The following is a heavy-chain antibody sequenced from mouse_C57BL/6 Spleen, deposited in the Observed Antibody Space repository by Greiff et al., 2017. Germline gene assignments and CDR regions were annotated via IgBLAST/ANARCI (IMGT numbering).Heavy chain of an antibody. D-gene: IGHD6-1*01. Sequence: EVMLVESVAELVRPGASVKLSCTASGFNIKNTYMHWVKQRPEQGLEWIGRIDPANGNTKYAPKFQGKATITADPSSNTAYLQLSSLTSEDTAIYYCARERCLERGAMDYWGQGTSVTVSS. J-gene: IGHJ4*01. CDR1: GFNIKNTY. V-gene: IGHV14-3*01. CDR2: IDPANGNT. CDR3: ARERCLERGAMDY.